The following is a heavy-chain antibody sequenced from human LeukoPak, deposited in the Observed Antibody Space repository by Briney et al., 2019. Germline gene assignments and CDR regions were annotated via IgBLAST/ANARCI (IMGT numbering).Heavy chain of an antibody. D-gene: IGHD2-2*02. Sequence: SLKISCAASGFTFDDYAMHWVRQAPGKGLEWVSGISWNSGSIGYADSVKGRFTISRDNAKNSLYLQMNSLRAEDTAVYYCARVVIVCSSTSCYTGWFDPWGQGTLVTVSS. V-gene: IGHV3-9*01. CDR2: ISWNSGSI. CDR3: ARVVIVCSSTSCYTGWFDP. CDR1: GFTFDDYA. J-gene: IGHJ5*02.